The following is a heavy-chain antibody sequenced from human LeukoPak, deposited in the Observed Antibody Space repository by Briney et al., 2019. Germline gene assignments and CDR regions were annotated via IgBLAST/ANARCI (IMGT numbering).Heavy chain of an antibody. V-gene: IGHV1-2*02. Sequence: ASVKVSCKASGYTFTGYYMHWVRQAPGQGLEWMGWINPNSGGANYAQKFQGRVTMTRDTSISTAYMELSRLRSDDTAVYYCARAGGYCSGGGCYSADFDYWGQGTLVTVSS. D-gene: IGHD2-15*01. J-gene: IGHJ4*02. CDR1: GYTFTGYY. CDR3: ARAGGYCSGGGCYSADFDY. CDR2: INPNSGGA.